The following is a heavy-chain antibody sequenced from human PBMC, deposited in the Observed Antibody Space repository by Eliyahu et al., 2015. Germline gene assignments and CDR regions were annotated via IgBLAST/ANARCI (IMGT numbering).Heavy chain of an antibody. J-gene: IGHJ4*02. D-gene: IGHD5-18*01. Sequence: QVQLVESGGGXVQPGRSLRLSCXASRFTFSSYGMHWVRQAPGKGLEWVAVISYDGSNKYYADSVKGRFTISRDNSKNTLYLQMNSLRAEDTAVYYCAKERDTAMMHWGQGTLVTVSS. CDR3: AKERDTAMMH. CDR1: RFTFSSYG. CDR2: ISYDGSNK. V-gene: IGHV3-30*18.